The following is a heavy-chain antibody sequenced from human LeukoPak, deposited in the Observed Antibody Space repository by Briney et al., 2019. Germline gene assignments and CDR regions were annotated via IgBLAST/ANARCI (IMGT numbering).Heavy chain of an antibody. Sequence: PGGSLRLSCVASGFTFDDYAMHWVRQAPGKGLEWVSLISGDGGSTYYADSVKGRFTISRDNSKNSLYLQMNSLRTEDTALYYCAKDSSRFLEWLSTFVDYWGQGTLVTVSS. J-gene: IGHJ4*02. V-gene: IGHV3-43*02. CDR1: GFTFDDYA. CDR3: AKDSSRFLEWLSTFVDY. CDR2: ISGDGGST. D-gene: IGHD3-3*01.